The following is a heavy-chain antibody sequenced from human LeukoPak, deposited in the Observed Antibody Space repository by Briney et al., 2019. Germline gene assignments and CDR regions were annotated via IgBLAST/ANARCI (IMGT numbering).Heavy chain of an antibody. J-gene: IGHJ3*02. CDR3: ARPRGYSYWYDAFDI. D-gene: IGHD5-18*01. V-gene: IGHV1-69*13. Sequence: GPSVKVSCKASGGTFSRYAISWVRQAPGHGLEWMGMIIPIFGTPNYAQSFQARITIAADELTITAYMELTSLRSEDTAGYYCARPRGYSYWYDAFDIWGQGTMVTVSS. CDR1: GGTFSRYA. CDR2: IIPIFGTP.